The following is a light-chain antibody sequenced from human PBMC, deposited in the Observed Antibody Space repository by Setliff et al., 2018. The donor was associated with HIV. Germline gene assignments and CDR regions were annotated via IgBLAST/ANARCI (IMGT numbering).Light chain of an antibody. Sequence: EIVLTQSPGTLSLSPGESATLSCRASQSVSSSSLAWYQQKPGLAPSLLIYDASSRATGIPDRFSGSGSGTNFTLTITKVEPEDFAVYYCQQYGSSPLTFGGGTKVDIK. J-gene: IGKJ4*01. CDR2: DAS. CDR3: QQYGSSPLT. V-gene: IGKV3D-20*01. CDR1: QSVSSSS.